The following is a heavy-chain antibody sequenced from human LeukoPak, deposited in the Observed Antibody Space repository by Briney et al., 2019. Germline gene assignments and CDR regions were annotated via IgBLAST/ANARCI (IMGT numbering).Heavy chain of an antibody. CDR3: ARDTGYYGDYASAFDI. Sequence: GGSLRLSCAASGFTFSNAWMSWVRQAPGKGLEWVGRIKSKTDGGTTDYAAPVKGRFTISRDDSKNTLYLQMNSLRAEDTAVYYCARDTGYYGDYASAFDIWGQGTMVTVSS. CDR2: IKSKTDGGTT. CDR1: GFTFSNAW. D-gene: IGHD4-17*01. V-gene: IGHV3-15*01. J-gene: IGHJ3*02.